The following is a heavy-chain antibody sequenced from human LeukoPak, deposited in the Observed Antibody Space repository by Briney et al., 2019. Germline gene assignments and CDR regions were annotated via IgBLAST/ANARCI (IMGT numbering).Heavy chain of an antibody. Sequence: PSETLSLTYAVYGGSFSGYYWSWIRQPPGKGLEWIGEINHSGSTNNNPSLKSRVTISVDTSKKQFSLKLSSVTAADTAVYYCARPWDIWGQGTMVTVSS. CDR1: GGSFSGYY. J-gene: IGHJ3*02. V-gene: IGHV4-34*01. CDR3: ARPWDI. CDR2: INHSGST.